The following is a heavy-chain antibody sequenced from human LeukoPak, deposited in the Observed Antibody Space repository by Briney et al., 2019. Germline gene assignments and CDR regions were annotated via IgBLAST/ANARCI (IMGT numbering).Heavy chain of an antibody. Sequence: SEALSLNCTVSGGSISSSRHYWGWIRQPPGKGLEWIGSIYDTGSTYYNPSLKSRVTISVDTSKNQFSLRLSSVTAADTAVYYCATVADYGGNSKYFDYWGQGTLVTVSS. V-gene: IGHV4-39*01. CDR1: GGSISSSRHY. CDR3: ATVADYGGNSKYFDY. CDR2: IYDTGST. D-gene: IGHD4-23*01. J-gene: IGHJ4*02.